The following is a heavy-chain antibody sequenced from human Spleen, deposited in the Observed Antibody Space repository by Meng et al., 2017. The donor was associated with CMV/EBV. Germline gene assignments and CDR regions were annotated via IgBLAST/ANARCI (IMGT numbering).Heavy chain of an antibody. J-gene: IGHJ2*01. D-gene: IGHD3-3*01. CDR2: SESA. Sequence: VYGGSINDYHWNWIRQPPGKGLEWIGSSESANYNPSFKGRVTISVDTSKNQFSLKLNSVTAADTAVYFCARERSRLLERRSRFFDLWGRGTLVTVSS. CDR3: ARERSRLLERRSRFFDL. V-gene: IGHV4-34*01. CDR1: GGSINDYH.